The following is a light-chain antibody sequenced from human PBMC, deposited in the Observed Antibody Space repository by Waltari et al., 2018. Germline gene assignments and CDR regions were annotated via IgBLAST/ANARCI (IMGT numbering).Light chain of an antibody. Sequence: QSALTQPASVSGSPGQSIAISCTGSSTDVGGHYHVSWYQQYPGKAPRLVIFDVHNRPSGISNRFSGSQSGNTASLTISGLQAEDEADYYCSSYTTSRTYVFGSGTKVTVL. V-gene: IGLV2-14*01. CDR3: SSYTTSRTYV. CDR1: STDVGGHYH. CDR2: DVH. J-gene: IGLJ1*01.